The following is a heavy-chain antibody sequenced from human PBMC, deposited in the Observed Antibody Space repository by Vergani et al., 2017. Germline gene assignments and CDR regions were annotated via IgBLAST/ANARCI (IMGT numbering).Heavy chain of an antibody. V-gene: IGHV3-30*18. J-gene: IGHJ4*01. Sequence: QLQLVESGGGVVQPGRSLRLSCAASGFNFNNFGIHWVRQAPGKGLEWVAVISFDGTTKYYADSVKGRFTISRDNSKKMLYLEMNSLRNDDTALYYCTKGPQQRLNFLDNWGQGTLVAVSS. CDR1: GFNFNNFG. CDR3: TKGPQQRLNFLDN. CDR2: ISFDGTTK. D-gene: IGHD6-25*01.